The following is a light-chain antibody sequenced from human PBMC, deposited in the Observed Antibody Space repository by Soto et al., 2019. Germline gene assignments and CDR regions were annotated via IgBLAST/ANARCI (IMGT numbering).Light chain of an antibody. V-gene: IGKV1-27*01. CDR2: SAS. CDR1: QVITNF. CDR3: QQSYSSPQT. Sequence: IQMTQSPSSLSASVGDRVTITCRASQVITNFLAWYQQKPGKVPRLLIYSASTLQSGVPSRFSGSGSGTDFTLTISSLQPEDFAIYYCQQSYSSPQTFGQGTMVDIK. J-gene: IGKJ1*01.